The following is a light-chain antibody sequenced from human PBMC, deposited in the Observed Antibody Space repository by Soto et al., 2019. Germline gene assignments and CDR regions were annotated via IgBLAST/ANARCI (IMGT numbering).Light chain of an antibody. CDR1: QSVSSY. CDR2: DAS. J-gene: IGKJ3*01. V-gene: IGKV3-11*01. Sequence: EIVLTQSPATLSLSPGERATLSCRASQSVSSYLAWYQQKPGQAPRLLIYDASNRATGIPARFSGSGSGTDFTLTIRSLATEYFAVYYCQQRSNWPPRFTFGPGTKVDIK. CDR3: QQRSNWPPRFT.